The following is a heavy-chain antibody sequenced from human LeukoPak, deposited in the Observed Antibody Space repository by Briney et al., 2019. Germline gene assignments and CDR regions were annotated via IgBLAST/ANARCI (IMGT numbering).Heavy chain of an antibody. V-gene: IGHV4-38-2*02. Sequence: SETLSLTCAVSAYSINSGYYWDWIRQPPGKGLEWIGSIYHSGNTYYNPSLKSRVTISVDTSKNQFSLKLSSVTAADTAVYYCARDSTTVDLPYYYYMDVWGKGTTVTVS. CDR2: IYHSGNT. CDR3: ARDSTTVDLPYYYYMDV. D-gene: IGHD4-17*01. J-gene: IGHJ6*03. CDR1: AYSINSGYY.